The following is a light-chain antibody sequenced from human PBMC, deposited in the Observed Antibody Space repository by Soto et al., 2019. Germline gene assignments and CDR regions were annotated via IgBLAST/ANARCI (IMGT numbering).Light chain of an antibody. CDR3: QQTHSPPVT. V-gene: IGKV1-39*01. CDR1: QNIYNY. J-gene: IGKJ5*01. CDR2: AAS. Sequence: VHMTQSPSSLSASVGDRVTVAVATSQNIYNYLNCYQQTPGTAPKLLIYAASSVQSGVPLRFSGSGSGTDFPLTISSLPPEDFATYYRQQTHSPPVTFGQGTRLEIK.